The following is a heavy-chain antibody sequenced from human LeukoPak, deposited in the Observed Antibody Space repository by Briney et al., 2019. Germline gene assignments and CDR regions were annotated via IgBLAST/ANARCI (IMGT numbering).Heavy chain of an antibody. V-gene: IGHV3-9*01. Sequence: GRSLRLSCAASGFTFDDYAMHWVRQAPGKGLEWVSGISWNSGSIGYADSVKGRFTISRDNAKNSLYLQMNSLRAEDTALYYCAKGNSIAVAGIPGNWGQGTLVTVSS. J-gene: IGHJ4*02. CDR2: ISWNSGSI. D-gene: IGHD6-19*01. CDR3: AKGNSIAVAGIPGN. CDR1: GFTFDDYA.